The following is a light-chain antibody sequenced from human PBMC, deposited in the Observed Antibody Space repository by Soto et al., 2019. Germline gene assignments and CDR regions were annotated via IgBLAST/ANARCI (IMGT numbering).Light chain of an antibody. V-gene: IGLV3-21*01. J-gene: IGLJ3*02. CDR1: NIGSKS. CDR2: YDS. CDR3: QVCDISSGQVV. Sequence: SYELTQPPSVSVAPGKTASVACGGSNIGSKSVHWYQKKSGQAPVLVMYYDSDRPSGIPERFSGSNSGNTATLTISRVEAGDEADYYCQVCDISSGQVVFGGGTKLTVL.